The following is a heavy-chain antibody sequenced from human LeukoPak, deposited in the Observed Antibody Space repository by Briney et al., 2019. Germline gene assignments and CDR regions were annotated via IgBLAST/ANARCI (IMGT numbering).Heavy chain of an antibody. CDR1: GYTFTSYD. Sequence: GASVKVSCKASGYTFTSYDISWVRQAPGQGLEWMGWISAYNGNTNYAQKLQGRVTMTTDTSTSTAYMELRSLRSDDTAVYYCAREPHMTTPYYYYMDVWGKGTTVTVSS. CDR2: ISAYNGNT. J-gene: IGHJ6*03. D-gene: IGHD4-11*01. CDR3: AREPHMTTPYYYYMDV. V-gene: IGHV1-18*01.